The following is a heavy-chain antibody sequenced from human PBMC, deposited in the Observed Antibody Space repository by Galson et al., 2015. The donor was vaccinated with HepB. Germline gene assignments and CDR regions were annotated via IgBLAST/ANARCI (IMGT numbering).Heavy chain of an antibody. Sequence: SLRLSCAASGFTFSTYWMHWVRQAPGKGLVWVSRINSDGSSTSYADSVKGRFTISRDNAKNTLYLQMNSLRAEDTAVYYCARYDNSVGWFDPWGQGTLVTVSS. D-gene: IGHD3-22*01. J-gene: IGHJ5*02. CDR3: ARYDNSVGWFDP. CDR1: GFTFSTYW. V-gene: IGHV3-74*01. CDR2: INSDGSST.